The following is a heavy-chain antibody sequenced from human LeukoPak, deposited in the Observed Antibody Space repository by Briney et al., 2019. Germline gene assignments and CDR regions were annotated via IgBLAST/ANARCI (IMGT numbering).Heavy chain of an antibody. J-gene: IGHJ5*02. V-gene: IGHV3-23*01. D-gene: IGHD6-25*01. Sequence: GGSLRLSCVDSGVAFSNYAMTWVRQAPGKGLEWVSAISNDGGGTTYADFVKGRFTISRDNSKNTLFLQMSSLRAEDTALYYCAKGSSGYFLDLWGQGTQVTVSS. CDR1: GVAFSNYA. CDR3: AKGSSGYFLDL. CDR2: ISNDGGGT.